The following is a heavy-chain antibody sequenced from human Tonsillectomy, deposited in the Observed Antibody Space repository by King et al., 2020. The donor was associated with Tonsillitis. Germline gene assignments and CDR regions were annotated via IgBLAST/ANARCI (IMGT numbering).Heavy chain of an antibody. CDR1: GFTFSNYA. V-gene: IGHV3-23*04. Sequence: VQLVESGGGLVQPGGSLRLSCAASGFTFSNYAMNWVRQAPGKGLEGVSTISGSGGSTYYADSVKGRFPISRDNSKNTLYLQMNSLRVEDTAVYYCAKGGYCSSTSCPGDYWGQGTLVTVSS. J-gene: IGHJ4*02. CDR2: ISGSGGST. D-gene: IGHD2-2*01. CDR3: AKGGYCSSTSCPGDY.